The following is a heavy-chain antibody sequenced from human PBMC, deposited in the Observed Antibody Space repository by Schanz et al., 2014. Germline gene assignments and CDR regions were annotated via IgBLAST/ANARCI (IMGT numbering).Heavy chain of an antibody. V-gene: IGHV3-30*04. Sequence: VHLVESGGGLVQPGGSLRLSCAASGFNFITFAMSWVRQAPGKGLEWVAVISYDGSHKDYADSVKGRFTISRDNSKNTLYLQMNSLRAEDTAVYFCAREYASTWFESNVMAGRIDNWGQGTLVTVSS. J-gene: IGHJ4*02. CDR1: GFNFITFA. D-gene: IGHD2-8*01. CDR2: ISYDGSHK. CDR3: AREYASTWFESNVMAGRIDN.